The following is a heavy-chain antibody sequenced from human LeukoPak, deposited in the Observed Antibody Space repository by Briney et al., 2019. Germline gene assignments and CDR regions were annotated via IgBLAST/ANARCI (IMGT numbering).Heavy chain of an antibody. CDR3: ARDYETSGYYGYYYYYYGMDV. J-gene: IGHJ6*02. CDR1: GFTFSGYA. V-gene: IGHV3-30*04. Sequence: PGGSLRLSCAASGFTFSGYAMHWVRQAPGKGLEWVAVISYDGSNKYYADSVKGRFTISRDNSKNTLYLQMNSLRAEDTAVYYCARDYETSGYYGYYYYYYGMDVWGQGTTVTVSS. D-gene: IGHD3-3*01. CDR2: ISYDGSNK.